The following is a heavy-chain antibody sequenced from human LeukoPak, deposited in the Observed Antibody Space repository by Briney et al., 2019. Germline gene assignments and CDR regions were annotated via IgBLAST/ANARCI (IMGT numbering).Heavy chain of an antibody. CDR2: IKSKTDGGTT. V-gene: IGHV3-15*01. J-gene: IGHJ4*02. D-gene: IGHD3-10*01. CDR1: GFTFSKAW. CDR3: TTITMIREHEDY. Sequence: GGSLRLSCAASGFTFSKAWMSWVRQAPGKGLEWVGRIKSKTDGGTTDYAAPVKGRFTISRDDSRNTPSLQMNSLKTEDTAVYYCTTITMIREHEDYWGQGTLVTVSS.